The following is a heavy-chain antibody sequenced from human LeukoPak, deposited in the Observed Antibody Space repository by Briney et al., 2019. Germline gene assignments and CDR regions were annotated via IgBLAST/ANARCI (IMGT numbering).Heavy chain of an antibody. J-gene: IGHJ4*02. CDR2: ISDTGGTT. Sequence: QPGGSLRLSCVAPGLTFSNLAMGWVRQAPGKGLEWVSVISDTGGTTYYADSVKGRFTISRDNSRNTLYLQMNSLRVDDTAVYFCAKDARRYSGWYFFDHWGQGTLVTVST. V-gene: IGHV3-23*01. D-gene: IGHD6-19*01. CDR1: GLTFSNLA. CDR3: AKDARRYSGWYFFDH.